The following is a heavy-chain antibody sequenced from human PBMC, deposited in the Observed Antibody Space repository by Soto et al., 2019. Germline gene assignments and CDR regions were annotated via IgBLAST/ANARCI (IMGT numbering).Heavy chain of an antibody. D-gene: IGHD4-4*01. CDR1: GVTFDDNA. CDR2: ITWNGGST. Sequence: GGSLRLSCAASGVTFDDNAVSWVRQAPGKGLEWVSGITWNGGSTGYADSVKGRFTISRDNAKNSLCLQMSSLGAEDTALYHCARTPTTSHYYYYYMDVWGKGTTVTVSS. J-gene: IGHJ6*03. V-gene: IGHV3-20*01. CDR3: ARTPTTSHYYYYYMDV.